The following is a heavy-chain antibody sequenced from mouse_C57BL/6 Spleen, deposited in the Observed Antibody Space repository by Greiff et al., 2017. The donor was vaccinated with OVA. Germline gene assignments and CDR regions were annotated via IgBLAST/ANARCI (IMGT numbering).Heavy chain of an antibody. CDR3: ASYYRYDGRDAMDY. CDR1: GFSLTSYG. Sequence: VKVVESGPGLVAPSQSLSITCTVSGFSLTSYGVHWVRQPPGKGLEWLGVIWAGGSTNYNSALMSRLSISKDNSKSQVFLKMNSLQTDDTAMYYCASYYRYDGRDAMDYWGQGTSVTVSS. CDR2: IWAGGST. D-gene: IGHD2-14*01. J-gene: IGHJ4*01. V-gene: IGHV2-9*02.